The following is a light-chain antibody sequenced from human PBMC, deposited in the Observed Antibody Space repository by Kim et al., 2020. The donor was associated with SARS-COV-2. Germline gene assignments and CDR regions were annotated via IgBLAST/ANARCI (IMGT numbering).Light chain of an antibody. CDR2: RNN. CDR1: SSNIGSNS. J-gene: IGLJ3*02. V-gene: IGLV1-47*01. CDR3: ATWDASLSGVV. Sequence: VLTQPPSASGTPGQRVTISCSGSSSNIGSNSIYWYQQLPGTAPKLLMYRNNQRRSGIPDRFSGSKSGTSASLAISGLRSEDEADYYCATWDASLSGVVFGGGTQLTVL.